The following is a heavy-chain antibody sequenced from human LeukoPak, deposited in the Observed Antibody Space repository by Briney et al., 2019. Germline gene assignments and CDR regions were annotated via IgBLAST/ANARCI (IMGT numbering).Heavy chain of an antibody. V-gene: IGHV3-21*01. CDR2: ISSSSSYI. D-gene: IGHD6-19*01. Sequence: GGSLRLSCAASGFTFSSYSMNWVRQAPGKGLEWVSSISSSSSYIYYAGSVKGRFTISRDNAKNSLYLQMNSLRAEDTAVYYCARGHSSGWYDPGHWGQGTLVTVSS. CDR1: GFTFSSYS. J-gene: IGHJ4*02. CDR3: ARGHSSGWYDPGH.